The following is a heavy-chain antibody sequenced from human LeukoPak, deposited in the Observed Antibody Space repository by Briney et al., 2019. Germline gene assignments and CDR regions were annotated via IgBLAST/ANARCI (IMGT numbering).Heavy chain of an antibody. CDR2: IYYSGST. D-gene: IGHD6-13*01. V-gene: IGHV4-39*02. CDR3: ARRTATAGHYFDY. Sequence: PSETLSLTCTVSGGSISSSSYYWGWIRQPPGKGLEWIGSIYYSGSTYYNPSLRSRVTISVDTSKNHFSLRLSSVTAAGTAVYYCARRTATAGHYFDYWGQGTLVTVSS. CDR1: GGSISSSSYY. J-gene: IGHJ4*02.